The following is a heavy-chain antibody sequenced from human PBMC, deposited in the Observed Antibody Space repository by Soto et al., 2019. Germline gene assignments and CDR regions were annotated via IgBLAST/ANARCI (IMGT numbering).Heavy chain of an antibody. CDR1: GGSVSSGSYF. D-gene: IGHD3-16*01. CDR2: IYYSGST. V-gene: IGHV4-61*01. CDR3: AGFNYGNYYYGLDA. Sequence: TLSLTCTVAGGSVSSGSYFWSWIRQPPGNGLEWIGYIYYSGSTNYNPSLKSRVTISADTSKNQLSLKLSSLTVADTAVYFCAGFNYGNYYYGLDAWGQGTTVTVSS. J-gene: IGHJ6*02.